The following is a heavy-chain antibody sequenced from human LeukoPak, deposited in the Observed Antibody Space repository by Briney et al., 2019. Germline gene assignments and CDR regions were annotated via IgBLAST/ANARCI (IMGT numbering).Heavy chain of an antibody. Sequence: PGGSLRLSCAASGLTFSTYWMSWVRQAPGKGLEWVANIKHDGSEQYYVDSVKGRFTISGHNAENSLYLQMNSLRAEDTAMYYCARSPTYYDFWSGDKFIDYWGQGTLVTVSS. V-gene: IGHV3-7*01. D-gene: IGHD3-3*01. J-gene: IGHJ4*02. CDR3: ARSPTYYDFWSGDKFIDY. CDR2: IKHDGSEQ. CDR1: GLTFSTYW.